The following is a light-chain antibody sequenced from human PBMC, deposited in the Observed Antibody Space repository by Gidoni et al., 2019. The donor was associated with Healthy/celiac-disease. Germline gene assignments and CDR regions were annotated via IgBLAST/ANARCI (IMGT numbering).Light chain of an antibody. Sequence: EIVMTQSPATLSVSPGERATLSCRASKSVSSNLAWYQQKPGQAPRLLIYCASTRATGIPARFSGSGSGTEFPLTISSLQSEDFAVYSCQQYNNWPPYTFGQGTKLEIK. CDR3: QQYNNWPPYT. V-gene: IGKV3-15*01. J-gene: IGKJ2*01. CDR1: KSVSSN. CDR2: CAS.